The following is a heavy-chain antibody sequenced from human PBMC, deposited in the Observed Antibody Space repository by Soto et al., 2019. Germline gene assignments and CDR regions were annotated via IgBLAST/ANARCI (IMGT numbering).Heavy chain of an antibody. Sequence: QVQLQESGPGLLKPSGTLSLTFAVSGGSISSSNWWSWVREPPGKGLEWLGEIYHSGCTNYNPSLKSRVFISVDKSKNQFSLKLSSVTAADTAVYCCARDIFGFTEDYWGQGTLVTVSS. V-gene: IGHV4-4*01. CDR3: ARDIFGFTEDY. J-gene: IGHJ4*02. D-gene: IGHD3-3*01. CDR2: IYHSGCT. CDR1: GGSISSSNW.